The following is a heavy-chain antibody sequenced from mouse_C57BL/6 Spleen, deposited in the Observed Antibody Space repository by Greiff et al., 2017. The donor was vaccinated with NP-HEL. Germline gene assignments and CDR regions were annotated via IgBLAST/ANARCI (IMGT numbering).Heavy chain of an antibody. CDR1: GYAFSSYW. D-gene: IGHD1-1*01. Sequence: QVQLQQSGAELVKPGASVKISCKASGYAFSSYWMNWVKQRPGTGLEWIGQIYPGDGDTNYNGKFKGKATLTADKSSSTAYMQRSSLTSEDSAVYFCALITTVVAKNAMDYWGQGTSVTVSS. CDR2: IYPGDGDT. CDR3: ALITTVVAKNAMDY. V-gene: IGHV1-80*01. J-gene: IGHJ4*01.